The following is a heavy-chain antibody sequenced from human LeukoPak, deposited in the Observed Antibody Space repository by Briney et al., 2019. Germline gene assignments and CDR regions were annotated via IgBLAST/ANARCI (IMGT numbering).Heavy chain of an antibody. CDR3: AKSEPEPMNYFDY. CDR1: GFTFSSFA. CDR2: FRGSDGST. Sequence: PGGSLRLSCAASGFTFSSFAMSWVRQAPGKGLEWVSGFRGSDGSTDYADSVKGRFTIFRDNSKNTLYLQMTSLRADDTAVYYCAKSEPEPMNYFDYWGQGTLVIVSS. V-gene: IGHV3-23*01. J-gene: IGHJ4*02.